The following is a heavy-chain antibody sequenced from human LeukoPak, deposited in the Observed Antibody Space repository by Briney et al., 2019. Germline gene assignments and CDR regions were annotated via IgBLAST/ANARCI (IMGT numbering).Heavy chain of an antibody. CDR1: GFTFSSYS. D-gene: IGHD7-27*01. J-gene: IGHJ4*02. CDR2: ITPSSSTI. V-gene: IGHV3-48*04. Sequence: GGSLRLSCAASGFTFSSYSMNWVRQAPGKGLEWVSYITPSSSTIYYADSVKGRFTISGDNAKNSLYLQMNSLRAEDTAVYYCARDHKDWGVFDYWGQGTLVTVSS. CDR3: ARDHKDWGVFDY.